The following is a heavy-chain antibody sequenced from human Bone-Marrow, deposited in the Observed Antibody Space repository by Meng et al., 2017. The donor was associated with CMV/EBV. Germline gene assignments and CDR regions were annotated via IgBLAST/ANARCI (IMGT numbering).Heavy chain of an antibody. CDR3: ARVGVPAAIGYYYGMDV. V-gene: IGHV3-30-3*01. D-gene: IGHD2-2*02. CDR1: GFTFSSYA. CDR2: ISYDGSNK. J-gene: IGHJ6*02. Sequence: GESLKISCAASGFTFSSYAMHWVRQAPGKGLEWVAVISYDGSNKYYADSVKGRFTISRDNSKNTLYLQMNSLRAEDTAVYYCARVGVPAAIGYYYGMDVWGQGTTVTVSS.